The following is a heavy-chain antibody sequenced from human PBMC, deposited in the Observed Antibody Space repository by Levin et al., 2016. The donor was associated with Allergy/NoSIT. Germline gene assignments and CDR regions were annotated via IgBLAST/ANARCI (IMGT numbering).Heavy chain of an antibody. J-gene: IGHJ4*02. CDR2: INHSGST. Sequence: WIRQPPGKGLEWIGEINHSGSTNYNPSLKSRVTISVDTSKNQFSLKLSSVTAADTAVYYCASSIAAAGNFDYWGQGTLVTVSS. V-gene: IGHV4-34*01. D-gene: IGHD6-13*01. CDR3: ASSIAAAGNFDY.